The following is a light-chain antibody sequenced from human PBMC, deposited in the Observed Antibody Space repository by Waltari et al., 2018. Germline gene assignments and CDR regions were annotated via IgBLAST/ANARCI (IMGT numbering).Light chain of an antibody. CDR2: GSI. CDR1: NSHIGAFP. J-gene: IGLJ1*01. V-gene: IGLV1-40*02. CDR3: RSYYNMVRGCV. Sequence: QSVLTQPPSVSGAPGQRVTISCSGANSHIGAFPVHRYQKSPGAAPKLLIYGSISRPAWVPYDFSGSYSDTSSSLVITGLQVEDEGDVYCRSYYNMVRGCVFGTGTKVIV.